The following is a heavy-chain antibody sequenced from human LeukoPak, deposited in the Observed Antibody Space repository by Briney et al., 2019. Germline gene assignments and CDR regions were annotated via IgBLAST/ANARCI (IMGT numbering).Heavy chain of an antibody. CDR2: IYTSGST. CDR3: ARVGSSSWGGYYFDY. D-gene: IGHD6-13*01. V-gene: IGHV4-4*07. Sequence: SETLSLTCTVSGGSISSYYWSWIRQPAGKGLEWIGRIYTSGSTNYNPSLKSRVTISVDTSKNQFSLKLSSVTAADTAVYYCARVGSSSWGGYYFDYWGQGTLVTVSS. CDR1: GGSISSYY. J-gene: IGHJ4*02.